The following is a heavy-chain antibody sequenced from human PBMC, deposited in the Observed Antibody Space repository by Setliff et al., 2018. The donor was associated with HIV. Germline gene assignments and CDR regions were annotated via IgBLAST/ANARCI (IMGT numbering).Heavy chain of an antibody. CDR1: GVSLTDYD. D-gene: IGHD2-15*01. Sequence: PSETLSLTCAVYGVSLTDYDWTWIRQTPAKGLEWIGEISHSGRTNYNPSLKTRLIISRDTSKNQFSLRLSSATVADTAIYYCARGFEGYCSGASCHWFDSWGQGTQVTVSS. J-gene: IGHJ5*01. V-gene: IGHV4-34*01. CDR3: ARGFEGYCSGASCHWFDS. CDR2: ISHSGRT.